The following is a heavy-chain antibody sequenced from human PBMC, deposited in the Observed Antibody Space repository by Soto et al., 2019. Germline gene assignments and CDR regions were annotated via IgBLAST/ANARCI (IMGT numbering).Heavy chain of an antibody. V-gene: IGHV4-59*08. J-gene: IGHJ6*02. CDR2: IADTGSN. CDR1: GGSIRSYY. CDR3: ARHGDDLYLGLDV. Sequence: QVQLQESGPGLVKPSETLSLNCTVSGGSIRSYYWSWIRQPPRKGLEWIGFIADTGSNSYSPSLKRRVTMSVDTSKKQVSLMLKSVTAEDTAVYYCARHGDDLYLGLDVWGQGTTVTVFS.